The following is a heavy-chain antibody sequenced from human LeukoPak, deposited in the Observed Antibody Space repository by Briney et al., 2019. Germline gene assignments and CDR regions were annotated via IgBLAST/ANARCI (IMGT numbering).Heavy chain of an antibody. V-gene: IGHV3-23*01. D-gene: IGHD2-15*01. J-gene: IGHJ4*02. Sequence: PGGSLRLSCAASGFKFGDFAMSWVRQTPGKGLEWVSGISASGANTYYADSVKGRFTSSRDNSKSTLYLQMFNLRAEDAAVYYCAKVGENVLRIYPHSYYFDSWGQGTLVAVSS. CDR3: AKVGENVLRIYPHSYYFDS. CDR1: GFKFGDFA. CDR2: ISASGANT.